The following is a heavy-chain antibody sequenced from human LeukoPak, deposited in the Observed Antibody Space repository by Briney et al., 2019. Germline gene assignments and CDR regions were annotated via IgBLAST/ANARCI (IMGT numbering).Heavy chain of an antibody. J-gene: IGHJ4*02. Sequence: GGSLRLSCAASGFSVSTNYMSWVRQAPGKGLEWVSVIYSGGSTYYADSVKGRFSISRDNSKNTLYLQMNSLRAEDTAVYYCARGPAPGYCSGGSCPGVFDYWGQGTLVTVSS. D-gene: IGHD2-15*01. CDR3: ARGPAPGYCSGGSCPGVFDY. CDR1: GFSVSTNY. CDR2: IYSGGST. V-gene: IGHV3-53*01.